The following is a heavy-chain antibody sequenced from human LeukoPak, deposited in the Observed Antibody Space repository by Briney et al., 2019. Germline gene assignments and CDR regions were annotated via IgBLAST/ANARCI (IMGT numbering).Heavy chain of an antibody. V-gene: IGHV3-64*01. J-gene: IGHJ4*02. Sequence: GGSLRLSCAASGFTFSSYAMHWVRQAPGKGLEYVSAISSNGGSTYYANPVKGRFTISRDNSKNTLYLQMGSLRAEDMAVYYCARGSRGYYFDYWGQGTLVTVSS. CDR2: ISSNGGST. CDR3: ARGSRGYYFDY. CDR1: GFTFSSYA.